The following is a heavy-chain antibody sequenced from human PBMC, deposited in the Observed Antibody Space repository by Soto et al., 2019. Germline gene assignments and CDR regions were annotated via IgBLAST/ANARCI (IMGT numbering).Heavy chain of an antibody. Sequence: GESLKISCKGSGYSFTSYWIGWVRQMPGKGLEWMGIIYPGDSDTRYSPSFQGQVTISADKSISTAYLQWSSLKASDTAMYYCATTARGHRGYPLYMDVWGKGTTVTVSS. V-gene: IGHV5-51*01. CDR1: GYSFTSYW. CDR2: IYPGDSDT. CDR3: ATTARGHRGYPLYMDV. J-gene: IGHJ6*03. D-gene: IGHD5-12*01.